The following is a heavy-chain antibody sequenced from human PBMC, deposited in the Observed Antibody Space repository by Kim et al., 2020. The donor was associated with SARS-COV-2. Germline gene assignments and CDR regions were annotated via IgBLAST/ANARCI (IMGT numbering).Heavy chain of an antibody. J-gene: IGHJ6*04. V-gene: IGHV1-46*01. CDR3: ARDESYYDFWSGYYGTYYYYGMDV. D-gene: IGHD3-3*01. Sequence: ASVKVSCKASGYTFTSYYMHWVRQAPGQGLEWMGIINPSGGSTSYAQKFQGRVTMTRDTSTSTVYMELSSLRSEDTAVYYCARDESYYDFWSGYYGTYYYYGMDVWGEGTTVTVSS. CDR2: INPSGGST. CDR1: GYTFTSYY.